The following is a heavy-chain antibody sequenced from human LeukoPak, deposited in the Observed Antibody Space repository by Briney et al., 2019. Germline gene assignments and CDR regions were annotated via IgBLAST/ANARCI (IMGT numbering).Heavy chain of an antibody. J-gene: IGHJ4*02. CDR1: GDSASSNSAG. V-gene: IGHV6-1*01. CDR2: TYYRSKWYN. D-gene: IGHD3-10*01. CDR3: ASIRGLRYGAPPSY. Sequence: SQTLSLTCAISGDSASSNSAGWNWIRQSPSRGLEWLGRTYYRSKWYNDDAVSVKSRITINPDTAKNQFSLKLSSVTAADTAVYYCASIRGLRYGAPPSYWGQGTLVTVSS.